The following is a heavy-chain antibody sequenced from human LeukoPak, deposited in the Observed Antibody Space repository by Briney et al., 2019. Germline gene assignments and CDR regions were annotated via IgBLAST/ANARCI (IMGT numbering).Heavy chain of an antibody. CDR3: ARRVLFYWYFDL. CDR2: IYYSGST. D-gene: IGHD2-21*01. J-gene: IGHJ2*01. V-gene: IGHV4-59*08. Sequence: SETLSLTCTVSGGSISSYYWSWIRQPPGKGLEWIGYIYYSGSTNYNPSLKSRVTISVDTSKNQFSLKLSSVTAADTAVYYCARRVLFYWYFDLWGRGTLVTVSS. CDR1: GGSISSYY.